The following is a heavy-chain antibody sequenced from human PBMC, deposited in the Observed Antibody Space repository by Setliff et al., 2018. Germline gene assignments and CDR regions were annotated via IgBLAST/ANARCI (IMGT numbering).Heavy chain of an antibody. Sequence: PSETLSLTCSVSGGSISNFYWSWIRQPPGKGLAWIGSISPGRSINYNPSLRSRVTISGDTSKNQISLNLSSGTAADTAVYYCARDRRDYIGAGSSEIDYYYYYYMDVWGKGTTVTVSS. CDR1: GGSISNFY. J-gene: IGHJ6*03. CDR3: ARDRRDYIGAGSSEIDYYYYYYMDV. V-gene: IGHV4-4*08. CDR2: ISPGRSI. D-gene: IGHD3-10*01.